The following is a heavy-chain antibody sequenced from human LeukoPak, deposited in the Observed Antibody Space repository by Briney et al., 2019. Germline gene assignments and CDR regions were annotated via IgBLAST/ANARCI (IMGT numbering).Heavy chain of an antibody. CDR3: ARERSGWVDY. CDR2: IYHSGST. CDR1: GYSISSGYY. D-gene: IGHD6-19*01. V-gene: IGHV4-38-2*02. J-gene: IGHJ4*02. Sequence: SETLSLTCTDSGYSISSGYYWGWIRQPPGKGLEWIGSIYHSGSTYYNPSLKSRVTISVDTSKNQFSLKLSSVTAADTAVYYCARERSGWVDYWGQGTLVTVSS.